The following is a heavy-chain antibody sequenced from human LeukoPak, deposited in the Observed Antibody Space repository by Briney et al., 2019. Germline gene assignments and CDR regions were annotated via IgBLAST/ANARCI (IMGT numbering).Heavy chain of an antibody. CDR1: AFTFTSYW. V-gene: IGHV3-7*01. CDR3: AKDEGRVGAPAGFDY. J-gene: IGHJ4*02. D-gene: IGHD1-26*01. Sequence: GGSLRLSCAASAFTFTSYWMTWVRQAPGKGLEWVATVNQDGSQKIYVGSVRGRFTISRDNARNSLYLQMNSLGAEDTAVYYCAKDEGRVGAPAGFDYWGQGTLVTVSS. CDR2: VNQDGSQK.